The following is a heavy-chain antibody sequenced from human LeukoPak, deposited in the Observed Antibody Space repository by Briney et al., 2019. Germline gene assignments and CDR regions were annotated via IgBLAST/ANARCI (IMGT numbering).Heavy chain of an antibody. CDR2: IYYSGST. J-gene: IGHJ3*02. D-gene: IGHD6-13*01. CDR3: ARSSLGSWLDAFDI. V-gene: IGHV4-39*01. CDR1: GGSISSSSYY. Sequence: PSETLSLTCTVSGGSISSSSYYWGWIRQPPGTGLEWIGSIYYSGSTYYNPSLKSRVTISVDTSKNQFSLKLSSVTAADTAVYYCARSSLGSWLDAFDIWGQGTMVTVSS.